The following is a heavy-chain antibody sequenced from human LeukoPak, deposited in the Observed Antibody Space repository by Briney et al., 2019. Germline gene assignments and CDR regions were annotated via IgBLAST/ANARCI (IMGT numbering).Heavy chain of an antibody. J-gene: IGHJ4*02. CDR3: ARDPTSGYYTYYFDY. Sequence: ASVKVSCKASGYTFTGYYMHWVRQAPGQGLEWMGWINPNSGGTNYAQKFQGRVTMTRDTSISTAYMELSRLRSDDTAVYYCARDPTSGYYTYYFDYWGQGTLVTVSS. CDR1: GYTFTGYY. D-gene: IGHD3-3*01. CDR2: INPNSGGT. V-gene: IGHV1-2*02.